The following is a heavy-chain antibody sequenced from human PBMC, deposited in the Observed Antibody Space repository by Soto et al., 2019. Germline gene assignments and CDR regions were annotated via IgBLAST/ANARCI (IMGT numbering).Heavy chain of an antibody. D-gene: IGHD3-3*01. CDR3: ARDNDFWSAPNYFDY. Sequence: ASVKVSCKASGYTFTSYYMHWVRQAPGQGLEWMGIINPSGGSTSYAQKFQGRVTMTRDTSTSTVYMELSSLRSGDTAVYYCARDNDFWSAPNYFDYWGQGTLVTVSS. V-gene: IGHV1-46*03. J-gene: IGHJ4*02. CDR1: GYTFTSYY. CDR2: INPSGGST.